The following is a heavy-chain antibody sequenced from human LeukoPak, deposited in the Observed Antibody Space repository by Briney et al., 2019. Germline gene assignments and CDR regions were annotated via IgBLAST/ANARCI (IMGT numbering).Heavy chain of an antibody. CDR1: GFTFCSYS. D-gene: IGHD1-26*01. CDR2: ISSRRITI. V-gene: IGHV3-48*04. Sequence: GGSLRLSCAASGFTFCSYSMNWVRQAAGNGLEWVSFISSRRITIYYADSVKGRFTISRDNAKNSLYLQMNSLRAEDTAGYYCSRERGGSDSAIDYWGEGTLVTVSS. CDR3: SRERGGSDSAIDY. J-gene: IGHJ4*02.